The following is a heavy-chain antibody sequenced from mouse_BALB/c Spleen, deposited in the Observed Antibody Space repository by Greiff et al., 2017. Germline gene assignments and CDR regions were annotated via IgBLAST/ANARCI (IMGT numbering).Heavy chain of an antibody. D-gene: IGHD2-2*01. CDR3: AGIYYGYDAFAY. CDR1: GYTFTSYW. V-gene: IGHV1-7*01. J-gene: IGHJ3*01. CDR2: INPSTGYT. Sequence: QVQLQQSGAELVKPGASVKMSCKASGYTFTSYWMHWVKQRPGQGLEWIGYINPSTGYTEYNQKFKDKATLTADKSSSTAYMQLSSLTSEDSAVYYCAGIYYGYDAFAYWGQGTLVTVSA.